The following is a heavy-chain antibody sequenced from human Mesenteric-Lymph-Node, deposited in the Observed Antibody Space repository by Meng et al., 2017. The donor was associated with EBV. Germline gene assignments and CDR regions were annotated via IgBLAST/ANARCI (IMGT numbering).Heavy chain of an antibody. D-gene: IGHD1-14*01. Sequence: QLQLQEAGPGLVKPSETLSLTCTVSGGSISSSSYYWGWIRQPPGKGLEWIGSIYYSGSTYYNPSLKSRVTISVDTSKNQFSLKLSSVTAADTAVYYCARHVDPGETDYWGQGTLVTVSS. CDR1: GGSISSSSYY. CDR3: ARHVDPGETDY. V-gene: IGHV4-39*01. CDR2: IYYSGST. J-gene: IGHJ4*02.